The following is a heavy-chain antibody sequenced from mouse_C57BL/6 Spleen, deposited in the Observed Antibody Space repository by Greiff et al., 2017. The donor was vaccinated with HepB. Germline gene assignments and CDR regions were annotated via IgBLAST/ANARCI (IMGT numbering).Heavy chain of an antibody. D-gene: IGHD2-1*01. J-gene: IGHJ1*03. CDR3: TRDRDGNYGGWYFDV. CDR2: ISSGGDYI. V-gene: IGHV5-9-1*02. CDR1: GFTFSSYA. Sequence: EVQRVESGEGLVKPGGSLKLSCAASGFTFSSYAMSWVRQTPEKRLEWVAYISSGGDYIYYADTVKGRFTISRDNARNTLYLQMSSLKSEDTAMYYCTRDRDGNYGGWYFDVWGTGTTVTVSS.